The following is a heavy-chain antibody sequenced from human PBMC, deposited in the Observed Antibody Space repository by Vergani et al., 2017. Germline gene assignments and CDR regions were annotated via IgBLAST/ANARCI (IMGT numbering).Heavy chain of an antibody. CDR1: GGSFTSYH. Sequence: QVQLQQWGGGLFKPSETLSLTCVVNGGSFTSYHWTWIRQSPGEGPEWVGDIDHTGRPDYNPSLKSRLTMSVDKSRNQFSLTLNSVTATDTAIYFCARVNTETNGHLYYYYYMDVWGQGTAVTVS. D-gene: IGHD4-11*01. J-gene: IGHJ6*03. CDR3: ARVNTETNGHLYYYYYMDV. CDR2: IDHTGRP. V-gene: IGHV4-34*01.